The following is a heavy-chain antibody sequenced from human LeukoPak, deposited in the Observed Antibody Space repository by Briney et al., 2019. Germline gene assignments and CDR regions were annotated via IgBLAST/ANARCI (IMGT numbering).Heavy chain of an antibody. J-gene: IGHJ4*02. CDR3: ATAAYDSNGFTANHDY. CDR2: LYSDGTT. D-gene: IGHD3-22*01. Sequence: GGSLRLSCAASGFIVSNNYMGWVRQAPGKGLEWVSVLYSDGTTYYADSVKGRFTISRDNSKNTLYLQMNNLRAEDTAVYYCATAAYDSNGFTANHDYWGQGTLVVVSS. CDR1: GFIVSNNY. V-gene: IGHV3-53*01.